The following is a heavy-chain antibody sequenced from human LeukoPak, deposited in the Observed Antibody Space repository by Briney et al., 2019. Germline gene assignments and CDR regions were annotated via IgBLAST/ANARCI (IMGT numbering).Heavy chain of an antibody. D-gene: IGHD3-16*01. CDR3: TRPQHGDLYAFDI. Sequence: GGSLRLSCAASGFTFPIYWMHWVRQAPGKGLVWVSRVNGDGSTTTYTDSVKGRFTISRDNAKNTVYLQMDSLRAEDTAVYYCTRPQHGDLYAFDIWGQGTMVTVSS. V-gene: IGHV3-74*01. CDR2: VNGDGSTT. J-gene: IGHJ3*02. CDR1: GFTFPIYW.